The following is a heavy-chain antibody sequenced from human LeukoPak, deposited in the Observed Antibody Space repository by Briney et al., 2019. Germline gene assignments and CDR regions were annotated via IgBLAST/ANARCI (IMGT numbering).Heavy chain of an antibody. J-gene: IGHJ4*02. D-gene: IGHD2-2*02. CDR2: IYYSGST. V-gene: IGHV4-39*07. CDR1: GGSISSSSYY. Sequence: SETLSLTCTVSGGSISSSSYYWGWIRQPPGKGLEWIGSIYYSGSTYYNPSLKSRVTISVDTSKNQFSLKLRSVTAADTAVYYCAGGGYCSTGSCYKLLFDYWGQGTLVAVSP. CDR3: AGGGYCSTGSCYKLLFDY.